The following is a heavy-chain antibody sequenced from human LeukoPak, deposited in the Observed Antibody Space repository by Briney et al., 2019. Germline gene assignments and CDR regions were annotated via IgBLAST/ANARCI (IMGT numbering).Heavy chain of an antibody. CDR1: GLTFSTSG. CDR3: ATETNGRHYDY. V-gene: IGHV3-21*06. Sequence: GGPLRLSCTTSGLTFSTSGFNWVRQAPGKGLEWVASIGPTGFDRYHADSIKGRFTISRDNANNFLYLQMDSLRAEDTAVYYCATETNGRHYDYWGQGTLLTVSS. D-gene: IGHD1-14*01. J-gene: IGHJ4*02. CDR2: IGPTGFDR.